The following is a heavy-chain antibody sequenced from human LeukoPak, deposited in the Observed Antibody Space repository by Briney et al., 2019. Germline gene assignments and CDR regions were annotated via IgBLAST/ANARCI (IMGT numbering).Heavy chain of an antibody. Sequence: GESLKISCKGSEDSFTNYWIGWVRQMPGKGLECMGIIYPGDSDTRYSPSFQGQVTISADKSISIAYLQWSGLKASDTAMYYCARQGVGYSSGYRDYWGQGTLVTVSS. J-gene: IGHJ4*02. D-gene: IGHD6-19*01. CDR1: EDSFTNYW. V-gene: IGHV5-51*01. CDR2: IYPGDSDT. CDR3: ARQGVGYSSGYRDY.